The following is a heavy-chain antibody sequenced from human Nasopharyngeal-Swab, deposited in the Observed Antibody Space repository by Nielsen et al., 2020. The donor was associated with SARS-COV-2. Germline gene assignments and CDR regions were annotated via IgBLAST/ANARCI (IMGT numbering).Heavy chain of an antibody. V-gene: IGHV3-66*01. CDR1: GFTVSSNY. D-gene: IGHD2-2*01. CDR3: ARDIYCSSTSCPNTGGTWFDP. J-gene: IGHJ5*02. Sequence: GESLKISCAASGFTVSSNYMSWVRQAPGKGLEWVSVIYSGGSTYYADSVKGRFTISRDNSKNTLYLQMNSLRAEDTAVYYWARDIYCSSTSCPNTGGTWFDPWGQGTLVTVSS. CDR2: IYSGGST.